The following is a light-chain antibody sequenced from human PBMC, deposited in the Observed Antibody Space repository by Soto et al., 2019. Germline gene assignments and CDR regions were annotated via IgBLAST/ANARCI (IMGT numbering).Light chain of an antibody. CDR2: AAF. CDR1: QVISNS. Sequence: DVQMTQSPSSVSASVGDRVTLTCRASQVISNSLAWYQQKPGKAPRLLIYAAFNLQGGVPSRFSGSGSGTDFFLTISSLQPEDFATYYCQQAYIFPLSFGGGTKVDIK. J-gene: IGKJ4*01. CDR3: QQAYIFPLS. V-gene: IGKV1-12*02.